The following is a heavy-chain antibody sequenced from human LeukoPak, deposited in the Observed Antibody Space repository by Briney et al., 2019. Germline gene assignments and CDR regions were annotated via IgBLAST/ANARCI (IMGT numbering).Heavy chain of an antibody. CDR2: INPNSGGT. CDR3: ARSPTSGTYYNRPYYFDY. CDR1: GYTFTCYY. Sequence: ASVKVSCKASGYTFTCYYMHWVRQAPGQGLEWMGWINPNSGGTNYAQKFQGRVTMTRDTSISTAYMELSRLRSDDTAVYYCARSPTSGTYYNRPYYFDYWGQGTLVTVSS. D-gene: IGHD3-10*01. V-gene: IGHV1-2*02. J-gene: IGHJ4*02.